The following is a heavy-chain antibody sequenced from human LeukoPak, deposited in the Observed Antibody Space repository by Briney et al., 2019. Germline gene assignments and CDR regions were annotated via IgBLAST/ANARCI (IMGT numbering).Heavy chain of an antibody. Sequence: GESLKISCKGSGYSFTSYWISWVRQMPGKGLEWMGRIDPSDSYTNYSPSFQGHVTISADKSISTAYLQWSSLKASDTAMYYRARRHCSGGSCSYSFDYWGRGPLVTVP. CDR1: GYSFTSYW. CDR3: ARRHCSGGSCSYSFDY. D-gene: IGHD2-15*01. V-gene: IGHV5-10-1*01. J-gene: IGHJ4*02. CDR2: IDPSDSYT.